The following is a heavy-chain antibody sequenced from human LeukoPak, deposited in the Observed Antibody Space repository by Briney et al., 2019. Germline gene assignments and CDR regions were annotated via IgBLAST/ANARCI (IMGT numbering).Heavy chain of an antibody. Sequence: GGSLRLSCAASGFDFSSYSMNWVRQAPGKGLEWVSFITSSSSYKYYADPVKGRFAISRDNAQNSLYLEMNSLRAEDTATYYCARVSNYVYIMDVWGQGTTVIVSS. D-gene: IGHD1-7*01. J-gene: IGHJ6*02. CDR2: ITSSSSYK. CDR3: ARVSNYVYIMDV. V-gene: IGHV3-21*04. CDR1: GFDFSSYS.